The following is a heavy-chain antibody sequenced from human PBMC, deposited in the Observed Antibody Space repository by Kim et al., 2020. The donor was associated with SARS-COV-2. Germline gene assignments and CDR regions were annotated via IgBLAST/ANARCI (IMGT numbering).Heavy chain of an antibody. Sequence: GGSLRLSCATSGFTFSDHTMDWVRQAPGKGLEWIGRSIEKSNSHTPQHAGSVKCRFSFASDDSTSSLYLQMNSLKSEDTAVYYCTADLVGTTGMAYCGQG. CDR1: GFTFSDHT. D-gene: IGHD1-26*01. CDR2: SIEKSNSHTP. V-gene: IGHV3-72*01. CDR3: TADLVGTTGMAY. J-gene: IGHJ4*02.